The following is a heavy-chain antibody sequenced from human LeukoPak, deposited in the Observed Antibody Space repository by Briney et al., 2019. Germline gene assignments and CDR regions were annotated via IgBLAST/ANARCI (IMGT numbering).Heavy chain of an antibody. CDR3: ARDRPKYNWNPYYYYYYGMDV. CDR1: GYTFTGYY. J-gene: IGHJ6*02. D-gene: IGHD1-20*01. Sequence: ASVKVSCKASGYTFTGYYMHWARQAPGQGLEWMGWINPNSGGTNYAQKFQGWVTMTRDTSISTAYMELSRLRSDDTAVYYCARDRPKYNWNPYYYYYYGMDVWGQGTTVTVSS. CDR2: INPNSGGT. V-gene: IGHV1-2*04.